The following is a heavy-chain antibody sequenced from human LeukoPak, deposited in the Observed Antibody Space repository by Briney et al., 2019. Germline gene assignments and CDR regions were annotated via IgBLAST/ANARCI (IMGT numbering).Heavy chain of an antibody. CDR1: GVSISNSAYY. J-gene: IGHJ4*02. D-gene: IGHD2-21*02. V-gene: IGHV4-39*01. CDR2: IYYSGST. Sequence: PSETLSLTCTVSGVSISNSAYYWVWVRQPLGKGLEWIGSIYYSGSTYYNPSLKSRITISVGTSKNQFSLNLSSVTAADTAVYYCARLVSGRSYYFDYWGQGTLVTVSS. CDR3: ARLVSGRSYYFDY.